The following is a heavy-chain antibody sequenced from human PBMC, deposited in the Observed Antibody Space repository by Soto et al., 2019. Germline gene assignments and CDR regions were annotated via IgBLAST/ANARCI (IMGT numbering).Heavy chain of an antibody. Sequence: QVQLQESGPGLVKPSQTLSLTCTVSGGSISSGGYYWSWIRQHPGKGLEWIGYIYYSGSTYYNPSLKSRVTISVDTSKNQFSLKLSSVTAADTAVYYCARWSRYYYDSSGYAEAYYFDYWGQGTLVTVSS. CDR1: GGSISSGGYY. V-gene: IGHV4-31*03. D-gene: IGHD3-22*01. J-gene: IGHJ4*02. CDR2: IYYSGST. CDR3: ARWSRYYYDSSGYAEAYYFDY.